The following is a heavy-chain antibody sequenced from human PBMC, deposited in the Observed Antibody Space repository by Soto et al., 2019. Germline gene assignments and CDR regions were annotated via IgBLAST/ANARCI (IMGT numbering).Heavy chain of an antibody. D-gene: IGHD6-19*01. V-gene: IGHV1-2*02. CDR2: INPNSGGT. CDR1: GYTFTGYY. Sequence: QVQLVQSGAEVKKPGASVKVSCKASGYTFTGYYMHWVRQAPGQGLEWMGWINPNSGGTNYAQKFQGRVTMTRDTSISTATMELSGLRSHDTAVYYCPGVRGYSSGWTFDYWGQGTLVTVSS. CDR3: PGVRGYSSGWTFDY. J-gene: IGHJ4*02.